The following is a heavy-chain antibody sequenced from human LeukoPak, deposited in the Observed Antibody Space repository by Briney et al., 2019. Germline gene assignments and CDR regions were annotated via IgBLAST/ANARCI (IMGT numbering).Heavy chain of an antibody. Sequence: PGGSLRLSCAASGFTFSSYSMNWVRQAPGKGLEWVSSISSSSSYIYYADSVKGRFTISRDNAKNSLYLQMNSLRAEDTAVYYCARLRIAAAGDWFDLWGQGTLVTVSS. V-gene: IGHV3-21*01. D-gene: IGHD6-13*01. CDR3: ARLRIAAAGDWFDL. CDR1: GFTFSSYS. CDR2: ISSSSSYI. J-gene: IGHJ5*02.